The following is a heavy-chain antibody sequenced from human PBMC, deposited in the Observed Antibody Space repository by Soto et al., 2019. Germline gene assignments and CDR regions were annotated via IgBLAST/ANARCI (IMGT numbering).Heavy chain of an antibody. CDR1: GFTFSSHW. V-gene: IGHV3-74*01. Sequence: EVQLVESGGGLVQPGGSLRLSCAASGFTFSSHWMHWVRQAPGKGLVWVSSIKSDGSSTNYADSVKGRFTISRDNARNTLYLQMNSLRAEDTAVYYCARERWLQSTVGGIYYYCGMDVWGQGTTVTVSS. CDR2: IKSDGSST. J-gene: IGHJ6*02. CDR3: ARERWLQSTVGGIYYYCGMDV. D-gene: IGHD5-12*01.